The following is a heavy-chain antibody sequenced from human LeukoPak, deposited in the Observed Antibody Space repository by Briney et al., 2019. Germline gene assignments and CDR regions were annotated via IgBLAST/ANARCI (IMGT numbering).Heavy chain of an antibody. D-gene: IGHD6-13*01. CDR2: IKQDGSEK. CDR3: ARYSSSWYPVDY. V-gene: IGHV3-7*01. Sequence: GGSLRLSCAAFGFTFSSYWMSWVRQAPGKGLEWVANIKQDGSEKYYVDSVKGRFTISRDNAKNSLYLQMNSLRAEDTAVYYCARYSSSWYPVDYWGQGTLVTVSS. J-gene: IGHJ4*02. CDR1: GFTFSSYW.